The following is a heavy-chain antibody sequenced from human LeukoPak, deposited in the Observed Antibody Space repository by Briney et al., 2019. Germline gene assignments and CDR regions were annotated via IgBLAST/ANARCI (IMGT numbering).Heavy chain of an antibody. D-gene: IGHD3-3*01. CDR2: ISSSSSTI. CDR3: ARVPKYYDFWSGYYGYFDY. V-gene: IGHV3-48*02. Sequence: PGGSLRLSCAASGFTFSSYAMSWVRQAPGKGLEWVSYISSSSSTIYYADSVKGRFTISRDNAKNSLYLQMNSLRDEDTAVYYCARVPKYYDFWSGYYGYFDYWGQGTLVTVSS. CDR1: GFTFSSYA. J-gene: IGHJ4*02.